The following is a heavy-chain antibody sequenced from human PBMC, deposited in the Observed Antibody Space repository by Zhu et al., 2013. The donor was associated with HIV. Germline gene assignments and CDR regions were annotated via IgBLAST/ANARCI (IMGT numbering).Heavy chain of an antibody. V-gene: IGHV1-8*01. CDR1: GYTFIDYD. CDR2: MNPDSGNS. CDR3: ASAGRPEILNY. D-gene: IGHD6-6*01. Sequence: QVQLVQSGAEVKKPGASVKVSCKAAGYTFIDYDIYWVRQATGQGLEWMGWMNPDSGNSGYAHKFQGRITMTRNTSISTAYMELSSLRSEDTAVYYCASAGRPEILNYWGQGTLVTVSS. J-gene: IGHJ4*02.